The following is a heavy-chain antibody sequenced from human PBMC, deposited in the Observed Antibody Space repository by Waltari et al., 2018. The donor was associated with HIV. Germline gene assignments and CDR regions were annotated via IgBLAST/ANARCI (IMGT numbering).Heavy chain of an antibody. Sequence: LVESGGGLVKPGGSLRLSCAASGFPFSSYTMNWVRQAPGKGLEWVSSISSHSNYIYYADSVKGRFTISRDSARNSLYLKMNSLRAEDTAVYYCARAFKMTTVTNDAFDIWGQGTMVTVSS. CDR3: ARAFKMTTVTNDAFDI. CDR2: ISSHSNYI. V-gene: IGHV3-21*01. J-gene: IGHJ3*02. D-gene: IGHD4-17*01. CDR1: GFPFSSYT.